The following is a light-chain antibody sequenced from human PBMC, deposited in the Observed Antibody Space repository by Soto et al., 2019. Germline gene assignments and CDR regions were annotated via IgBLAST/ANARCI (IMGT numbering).Light chain of an antibody. CDR1: QSISVH. J-gene: IGKJ2*01. V-gene: IGKV1-39*01. CDR3: QQSFITPYT. Sequence: DIQMTQSPSSLSASVGDTVTITCRASQSISVHLNWYQQKPGKVPKLLIYAASNLHSGVPSRFSSSGSETDFALTISSLQPEDFATYYCQQSFITPYTFGQGTRLEIK. CDR2: AAS.